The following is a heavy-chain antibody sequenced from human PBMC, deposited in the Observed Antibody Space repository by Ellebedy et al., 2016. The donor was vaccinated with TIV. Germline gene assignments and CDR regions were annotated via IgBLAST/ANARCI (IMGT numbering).Heavy chain of an antibody. CDR2: MNPNSGNT. Sequence: ASVKVSCXASGYTFTSYDINWVRQATGQGLEWMGWMNPNSGNTGYAQKFQGRVTMTRNTSISTAYMELSSLRSEDTAVYYCARGRYFDWLSGENWFNPWGQGTLVTVSS. CDR3: ARGRYFDWLSGENWFNP. J-gene: IGHJ5*02. D-gene: IGHD3-9*01. CDR1: GYTFTSYD. V-gene: IGHV1-8*01.